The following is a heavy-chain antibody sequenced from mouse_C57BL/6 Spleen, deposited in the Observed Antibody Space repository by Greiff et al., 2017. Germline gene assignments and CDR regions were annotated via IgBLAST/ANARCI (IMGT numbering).Heavy chain of an antibody. Sequence: EVMLVESGEGLVKPGGSLKLSCAASGFTFSSYAMSWVRQTPEKRLEWVAYISSGGDYIYYADTVKGRFTISRDNARNTLYLQMSSLKSEDTAMYYSTRVLDYYGSSLYYLDYWGQGTTLTVSS. V-gene: IGHV5-9-1*02. D-gene: IGHD1-1*01. CDR1: GFTFSSYA. CDR2: ISSGGDYI. CDR3: TRVLDYYGSSLYYLDY. J-gene: IGHJ2*01.